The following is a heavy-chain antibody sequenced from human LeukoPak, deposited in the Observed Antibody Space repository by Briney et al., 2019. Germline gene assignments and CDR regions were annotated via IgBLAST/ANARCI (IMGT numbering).Heavy chain of an antibody. Sequence: GGSLRLSCAASGFTFSSYAMSWVRQAPGKGLEWVSAISGSGGSTYYADSVKGRFTISRDNSKNTLYLQMNSLRAEDTAVYYCAKRLTGWQQLVAGGWFDPWGQGTLVTVSS. D-gene: IGHD6-13*01. J-gene: IGHJ5*02. V-gene: IGHV3-23*01. CDR1: GFTFSSYA. CDR2: ISGSGGST. CDR3: AKRLTGWQQLVAGGWFDP.